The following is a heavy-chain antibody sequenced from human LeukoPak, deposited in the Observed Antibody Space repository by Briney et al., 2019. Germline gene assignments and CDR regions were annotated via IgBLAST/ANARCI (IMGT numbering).Heavy chain of an antibody. D-gene: IGHD1-26*01. CDR2: ISGSGGST. V-gene: IGHV3-23*01. Sequence: GGSLRLSCAASGFTFSSYAMCWVRQAPGKGLEWVSAISGSGGSTYYADSVKGRFTISRDNSKNTLYLQMNSLRAEDTAVYYCAKEPWYSGSYPHLYFDYWGQGTLVTVSS. CDR1: GFTFSSYA. CDR3: AKEPWYSGSYPHLYFDY. J-gene: IGHJ4*02.